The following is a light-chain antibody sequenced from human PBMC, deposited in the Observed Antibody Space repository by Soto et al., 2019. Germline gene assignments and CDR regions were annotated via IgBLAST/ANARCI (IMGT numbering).Light chain of an antibody. CDR2: DAS. CDR1: QSISSW. V-gene: IGKV1-5*01. Sequence: DIQMTQSPSTLSASVGDRVTITCRASQSISSWLAWYQQKPGKAPKLLIYDASSLESGVPSRFSGSGSGTEFPPTISRQQPDDFATYFCQQYNSYSQTFGQGTKVEIK. J-gene: IGKJ1*01. CDR3: QQYNSYSQT.